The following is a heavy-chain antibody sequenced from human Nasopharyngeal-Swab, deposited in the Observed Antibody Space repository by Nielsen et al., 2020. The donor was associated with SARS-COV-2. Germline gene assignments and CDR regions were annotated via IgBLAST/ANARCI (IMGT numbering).Heavy chain of an antibody. D-gene: IGHD4-11*01. V-gene: IGHV3-21*01. Sequence: GSLRLSCAASGLTFSSYSMNWVRQAPGKGLEWVSSISSSSSYIYYADSVKGRFTISRDNAKNSLYLQMNSLRAEDTAVYYCARWDYSNYDLDYWGQGTLVTVSS. J-gene: IGHJ4*02. CDR1: GLTFSSYS. CDR2: ISSSSSYI. CDR3: ARWDYSNYDLDY.